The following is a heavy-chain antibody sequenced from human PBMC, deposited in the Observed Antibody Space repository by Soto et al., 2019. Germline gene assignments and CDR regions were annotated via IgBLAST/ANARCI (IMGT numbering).Heavy chain of an antibody. CDR3: AGLSTGWPQYYFDY. CDR1: GFTFSNYA. Sequence: QVQLVESGGGVVQPGRSLRLSCAASGFTFSNYAMHWVRQAPGKGLEWVAVISYDGNYVDYADSVKGRFTISRDNSKKTLYLQMNSLRAEDTAVYYCAGLSTGWPQYYFDYWGQGTLVTVSS. J-gene: IGHJ4*02. V-gene: IGHV3-30-3*01. CDR2: ISYDGNYV. D-gene: IGHD6-19*01.